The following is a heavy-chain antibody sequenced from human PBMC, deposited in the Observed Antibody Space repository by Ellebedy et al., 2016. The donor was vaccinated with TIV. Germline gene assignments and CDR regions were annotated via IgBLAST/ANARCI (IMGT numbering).Heavy chain of an antibody. CDR3: ARGIAVAGKGSFDS. Sequence: SQTLSLTXXISGDSVSSNSAAWNWVRQSPSRGLEWLERTYYRSTWYYDYAVSVKSRININPDTSQNQFSLQLNSVTPEDTAVYYCARGIAVAGKGSFDSWGQGALVTVSS. V-gene: IGHV6-1*01. CDR1: GDSVSSNSAA. D-gene: IGHD6-19*01. J-gene: IGHJ4*02. CDR2: TYYRSTWYY.